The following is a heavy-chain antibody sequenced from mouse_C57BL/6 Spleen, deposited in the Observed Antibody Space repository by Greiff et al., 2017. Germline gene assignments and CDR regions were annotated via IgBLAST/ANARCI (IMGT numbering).Heavy chain of an antibody. CDR1: GFNIKDYY. D-gene: IGHD1-1*01. J-gene: IGHJ3*01. Sequence: VQLQQSGAELVKPGASVKLSCTASGFNIKDYYMHWVKQRTEQGLEGIGRIDPEDGETKSAPKFQGKAPITAATSSNTAYLQLSSLTSEDTAVYYCASPTGDYGSSQFAYWGQGTLVTVSA. CDR3: ASPTGDYGSSQFAY. V-gene: IGHV14-2*01. CDR2: IDPEDGET.